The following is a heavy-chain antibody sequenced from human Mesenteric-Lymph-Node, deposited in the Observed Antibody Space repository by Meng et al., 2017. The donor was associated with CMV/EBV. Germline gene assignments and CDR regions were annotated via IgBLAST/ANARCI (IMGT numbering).Heavy chain of an antibody. D-gene: IGHD6-13*01. Sequence: SETLSLTCTVSGSSLSGYYWSWIRQPPGKGLQWVGSVYWSGSSNYNPSLKSRVTISVDTSKNQFSLKLSSVTAADTAVYYCARDRFMGSSWSGYYYGMDVWGQGTTVTVSS. V-gene: IGHV4-59*01. J-gene: IGHJ6*02. CDR1: GSSLSGYY. CDR2: VYWSGSS. CDR3: ARDRFMGSSWSGYYYGMDV.